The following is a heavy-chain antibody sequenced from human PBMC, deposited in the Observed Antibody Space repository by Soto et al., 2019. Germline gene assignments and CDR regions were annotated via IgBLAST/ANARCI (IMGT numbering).Heavy chain of an antibody. CDR3: ARQIYDSDTGPNFQYYFDS. CDR1: GYSFAGYW. Sequence: GESLKISCKGSGYSFAGYWITWVRQKPGKGLEWMGRIDPSDSQTYYSPSFRGHVTISVTKSITTVFLQWSSLRASDTAMYYCARQIYDSDTGPNFQYYFDSWGQGTPVTAPQ. V-gene: IGHV5-10-1*01. J-gene: IGHJ4*02. D-gene: IGHD3-22*01. CDR2: IDPSDSQT.